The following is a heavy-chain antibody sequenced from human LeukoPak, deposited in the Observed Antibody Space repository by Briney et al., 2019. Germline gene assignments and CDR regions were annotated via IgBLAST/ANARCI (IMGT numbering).Heavy chain of an antibody. D-gene: IGHD3-10*01. J-gene: IGHJ3*02. CDR1: GFTFSSYA. CDR3: ARDRQDYYGSGSYYTDAFDI. CDR2: ISSSGSTI. Sequence: GGSLRLSCAASGFTFSSYAMNWVRQAPGKGLEWVSYISSSGSTIYYADSVKGRFTISRDNAKNSLYLQMNSLRAEDTAVYYCARDRQDYYGSGSYYTDAFDIWGQGTMVTVSS. V-gene: IGHV3-48*03.